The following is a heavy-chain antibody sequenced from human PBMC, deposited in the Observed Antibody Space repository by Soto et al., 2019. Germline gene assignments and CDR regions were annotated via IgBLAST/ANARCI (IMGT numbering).Heavy chain of an antibody. J-gene: IGHJ6*02. Sequence: GGSILLSSSASGLPISSCSMNCVRQDAGKGLEWVSSISSSSSYIYYADSVKGRFTISRDNAKNSLYLQMNSLRAEDTAVYYCASEYSSSGLGYYYGMDVWGQGTTVTVA. V-gene: IGHV3-21*01. CDR3: ASEYSSSGLGYYYGMDV. CDR2: ISSSSSYI. CDR1: GLPISSCS. D-gene: IGHD6-6*01.